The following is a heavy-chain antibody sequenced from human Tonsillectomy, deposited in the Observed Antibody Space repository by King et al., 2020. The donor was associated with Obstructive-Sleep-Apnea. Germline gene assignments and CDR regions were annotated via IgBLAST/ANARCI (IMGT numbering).Heavy chain of an antibody. CDR3: ARDISWNYYDGSGYYVDY. D-gene: IGHD3-22*01. CDR2: ISAYNGNT. CDR1: GYTFTSYG. J-gene: IGHJ4*02. V-gene: IGHV1-18*04. Sequence: VQLVESGAEVKKPGASVKVSCKASGYTFTSYGISWVRQAPGQGLEWMGWISAYNGNTNYAQKHQGRVTMTTDTFTSTAYMELRSLRSDDTAVYYCARDISWNYYDGSGYYVDYWGQGTLVTVSS.